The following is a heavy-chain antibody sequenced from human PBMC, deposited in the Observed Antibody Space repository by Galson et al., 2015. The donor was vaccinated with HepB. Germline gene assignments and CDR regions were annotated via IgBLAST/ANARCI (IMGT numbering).Heavy chain of an antibody. J-gene: IGHJ4*02. CDR2: IANDGSAT. V-gene: IGHV3-74*01. CDR1: GFAFSNYI. D-gene: IGHD5-24*01. Sequence: SLRLSCAASGFAFSNYIMHWVRQSPEKGLVWLSRIANDGSATHYADSVKGRFTISRDNAKNTLYLQMNSLRAEDTAAYYCVRDKDGYNYWGQGTLVTVSS. CDR3: VRDKDGYNY.